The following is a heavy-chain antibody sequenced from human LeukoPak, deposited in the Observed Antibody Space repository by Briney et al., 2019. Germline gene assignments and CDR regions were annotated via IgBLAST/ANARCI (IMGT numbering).Heavy chain of an antibody. CDR2: ISAYNGNT. D-gene: IGHD3-22*01. Sequence: ASVKVSCKASGYTFTSYGISWVRQAPGQGLEWMGWISAYNGNTNYAQKLQGRVTMTTDTSTSTAYMELRSLRSDDTAVYYCARDYYDSSGYYASKPFDYWGQGTLVTVSS. CDR3: ARDYYDSSGYYASKPFDY. J-gene: IGHJ4*02. CDR1: GYTFTSYG. V-gene: IGHV1-18*01.